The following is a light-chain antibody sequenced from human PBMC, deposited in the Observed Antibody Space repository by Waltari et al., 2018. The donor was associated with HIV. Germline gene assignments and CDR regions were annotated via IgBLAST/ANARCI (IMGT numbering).Light chain of an antibody. Sequence: DIQMTQSPSTLSASVGDRVSITCRASQSISSSLAWYQQKPGKVPKLLIYKASTLQSGVPSSFGASGSVAEFTLTISILQPDYFATYYCQQYGRSRTFGQGTKVDIK. CDR3: QQYGRSRT. CDR1: QSISSS. V-gene: IGKV1-5*03. CDR2: KAS. J-gene: IGKJ1*01.